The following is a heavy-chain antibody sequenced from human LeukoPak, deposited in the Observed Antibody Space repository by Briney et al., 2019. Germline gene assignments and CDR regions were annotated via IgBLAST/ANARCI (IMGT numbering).Heavy chain of an antibody. D-gene: IGHD4/OR15-4a*01. J-gene: IGHJ3*02. CDR2: ISYDGSNK. CDR1: GFTFSSYA. CDR3: ARDVTYGPKLEGAFDI. Sequence: GGSLRLSCAASGFTFSSYAMHWVRQAPGKGLEWVAVISYDGSNKYYADSVKGRFTISRDNSENTLYLQMNSLRAEDTAVYYCARDVTYGPKLEGAFDIWGQGTMVTVSS. V-gene: IGHV3-30-3*01.